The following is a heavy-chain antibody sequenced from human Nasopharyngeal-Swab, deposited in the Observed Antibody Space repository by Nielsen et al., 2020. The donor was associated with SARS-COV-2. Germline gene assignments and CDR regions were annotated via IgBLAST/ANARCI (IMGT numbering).Heavy chain of an antibody. CDR1: GFTFSSYW. D-gene: IGHD6-13*01. J-gene: IGHJ4*02. CDR3: ARASGSSWDFDY. V-gene: IGHV3-7*03. CDR2: IKQDGSEK. Sequence: GESLKISCAASGFTFSSYWMSWVRQAPGKGPEWVANIKQDGSEKYYVDSVKGRFTISRDNAKNSLYLQMNSLRAEDTAVYYCARASGSSWDFDYWGQGTLVTVSS.